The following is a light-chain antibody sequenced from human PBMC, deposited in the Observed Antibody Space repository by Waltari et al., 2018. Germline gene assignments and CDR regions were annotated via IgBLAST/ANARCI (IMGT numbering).Light chain of an antibody. CDR1: SSDVGGYNY. J-gene: IGLJ1*01. Sequence: QSALTQPPSASGSPGQSVTISCTGTSSDVGGYNYVSWYQQHPGYAPKLWIYEVSNRPAGFPVRSSGSKSGNTASLTVSGLQAEDEADYYCSSYAGSNNYVFGTGTKVTVL. V-gene: IGLV2-8*01. CDR2: EVS. CDR3: SSYAGSNNYV.